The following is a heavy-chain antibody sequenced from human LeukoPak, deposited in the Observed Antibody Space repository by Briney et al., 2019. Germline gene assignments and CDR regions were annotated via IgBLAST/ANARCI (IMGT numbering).Heavy chain of an antibody. CDR1: GGSISSSNYY. CDR2: IYYSGNT. Sequence: SETLSLTCTVSGGSISSSNYYWDWIRQPPGKGLEWIGSIYYSGNTYYNPSLKSRVTISVDTSKNQFSLKLNSVTAADTAVYYCARRGYCSGGSCYVSYWGQGTLVTVSS. D-gene: IGHD2-15*01. CDR3: ARRGYCSGGSCYVSY. J-gene: IGHJ4*02. V-gene: IGHV4-39*01.